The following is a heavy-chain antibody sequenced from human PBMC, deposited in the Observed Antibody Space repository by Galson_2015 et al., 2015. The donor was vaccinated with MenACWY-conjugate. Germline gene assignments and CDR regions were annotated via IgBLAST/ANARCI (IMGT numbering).Heavy chain of an antibody. CDR2: ISASGDNT. CDR1: GFTFSNYA. D-gene: IGHD6-19*01. Sequence: SLRLSCAASGFTFSNYAMSWVRQAPGKGLEWVSAISASGDNTYYADSVKGRFTIPRDNPKNTFHLQMTNLRGEDTALYYCAKSDNSGWYVGFDYWGQGTLVTVSP. CDR3: AKSDNSGWYVGFDY. V-gene: IGHV3-23*01. J-gene: IGHJ4*02.